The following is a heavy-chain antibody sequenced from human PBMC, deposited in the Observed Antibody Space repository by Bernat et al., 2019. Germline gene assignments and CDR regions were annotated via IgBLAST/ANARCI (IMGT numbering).Heavy chain of an antibody. Sequence: EVQLVESGGGLVKPGGSLRLSCAASGFIFSNAWMTWVRQAPGKGLEWVGRIQSKADGGTTDYAAPVKDRFTISRDDSKNTVYLQMNSLKIEDTAIYYCTHTSAATAKYAGAFDIWGQGTMVTVSS. CDR3: THTSAATAKYAGAFDI. J-gene: IGHJ3*02. CDR1: GFIFSNAW. V-gene: IGHV3-15*01. D-gene: IGHD2-8*01. CDR2: IQSKADGGTT.